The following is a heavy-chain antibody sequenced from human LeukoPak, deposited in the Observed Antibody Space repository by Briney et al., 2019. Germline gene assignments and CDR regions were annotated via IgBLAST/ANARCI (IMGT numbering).Heavy chain of an antibody. V-gene: IGHV3-30-3*01. J-gene: IGHJ4*02. CDR1: GFTVSSNS. CDR2: ISYDGSNK. Sequence: GGSLRLSCAASGFTVSSNSMNWVRQAPGKGLEWVAVISYDGSNKYYADSVKGRFTISRDNSKNTLYLQMNSLRAEDTAVYYCARDLKGYLDYWGQGTLVTVSS. CDR3: ARDLKGYLDY.